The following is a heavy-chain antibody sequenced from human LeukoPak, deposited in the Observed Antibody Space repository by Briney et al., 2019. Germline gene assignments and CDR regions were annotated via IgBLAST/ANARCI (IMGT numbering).Heavy chain of an antibody. CDR3: ARSLYSSSWYQTVPLNPSLFDY. CDR2: IIPIFGTA. CDR1: GGTFSSYA. V-gene: IGHV1-69*01. D-gene: IGHD6-13*01. Sequence: SVKVSCKASGGTFSSYAISWARQAPGQGLEWMGGIIPIFGTANYAQKFQGRVTITADESTSTAYMELSSLRSEDTAVYYCARSLYSSSWYQTVPLNPSLFDYWGQGTLVAVSS. J-gene: IGHJ4*02.